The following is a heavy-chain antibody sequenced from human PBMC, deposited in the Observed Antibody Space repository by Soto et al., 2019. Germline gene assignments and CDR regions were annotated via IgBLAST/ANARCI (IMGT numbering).Heavy chain of an antibody. J-gene: IGHJ4*02. Sequence: SVKVSCKASGFTFSSSTVHWVRQARGQRLERIGWIVVGSGETNYAQMFQERVTISRDMSTSAAYMELSSLRIEDTAVYYCALDRDVEMGTILLYDWGQGSLVTGSS. CDR1: GFTFSSST. CDR2: IVVGSGET. CDR3: ALDRDVEMGTILLYD. V-gene: IGHV1-58*01. D-gene: IGHD1-1*01.